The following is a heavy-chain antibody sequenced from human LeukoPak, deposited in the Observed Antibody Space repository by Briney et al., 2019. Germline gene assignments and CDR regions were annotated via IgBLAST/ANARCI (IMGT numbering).Heavy chain of an antibody. J-gene: IGHJ4*02. CDR2: IYHSGST. CDR3: AKDNSGNFLSPVDY. D-gene: IGHD1-26*01. V-gene: IGHV4-4*02. Sequence: SETLSLTCAVSGGSISSSNWWSWVRQPPGKGLEWIGEIYHSGSTNYNPSLKSRVTISVDKSKNQFSLKLSSVTAADTAIYYCAKDNSGNFLSPVDYWGQGTLVAVSS. CDR1: GGSISSSNW.